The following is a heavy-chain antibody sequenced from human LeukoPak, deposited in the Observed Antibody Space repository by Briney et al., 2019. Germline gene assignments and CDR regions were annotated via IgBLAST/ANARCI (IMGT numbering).Heavy chain of an antibody. V-gene: IGHV3-48*01. CDR2: IDARSGIT. CDR1: GFTFTIFG. J-gene: IGHJ3*02. D-gene: IGHD3-3*01. CDR3: ARTYDFGRGPPGDAFDN. Sequence: GGSLRLSCATSGFTFTIFGINWLRQAPGKGPEWVSYIDARSGITYYADSVQGRFTISRDNAKESVFLQMNRLRVDDTAVYYCARTYDFGRGPPGDAFDNWGQGTPVTVSS.